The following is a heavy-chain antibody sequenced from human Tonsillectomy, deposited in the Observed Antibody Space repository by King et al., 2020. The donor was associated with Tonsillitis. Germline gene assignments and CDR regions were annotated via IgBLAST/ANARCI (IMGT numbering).Heavy chain of an antibody. D-gene: IGHD6-13*01. CDR1: GYTFTSYY. CDR2: INPSGGST. Sequence: QLVQSGAEVKKPGASVKVSCKASGYTFTSYYMHWVRQAPGQGLEWMGIINPSGGSTSYAQKFQGRVTMTRDTSTSTVYMELSSLRSEDTAVYYCARAHSSSWYLNYYYYYGMDVWGQGTTVTVSS. V-gene: IGHV1-46*03. J-gene: IGHJ6*02. CDR3: ARAHSSSWYLNYYYYYGMDV.